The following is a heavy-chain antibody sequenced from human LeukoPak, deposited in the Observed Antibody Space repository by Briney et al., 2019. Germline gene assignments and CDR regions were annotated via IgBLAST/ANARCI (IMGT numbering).Heavy chain of an antibody. J-gene: IGHJ6*03. D-gene: IGHD3-3*01. CDR3: AIGYDFWSGYPDYYYYMDV. CDR1: GYTLTELS. V-gene: IGHV1-24*01. CDR2: FDPEDGET. Sequence: ASVKVSCKVSGYTLTELSMHWVRQAPGKGLEWVGGFDPEDGETIYAQKFQGRVTMTEDTSTDTAYMELRSLRSDDTAVYYCAIGYDFWSGYPDYYYYMDVWGKGTTVTVSS.